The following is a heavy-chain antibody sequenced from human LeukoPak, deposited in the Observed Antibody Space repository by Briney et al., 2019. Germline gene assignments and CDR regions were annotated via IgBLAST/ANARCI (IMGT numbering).Heavy chain of an antibody. CDR2: IYYTGST. V-gene: IGHV4-59*11. J-gene: IGHJ4*02. CDR1: GGSISTHF. D-gene: IGHD3-22*01. Sequence: SETLSLTCTVSGGSISTHFWIWIRQPPGMGLEWIGYIYYTGSTNYNPSLKSRVTISLDTSKDQFSPHLSFVTAADTAVYYCARAPNGYYPLDYWGQGTLVTVSS. CDR3: ARAPNGYYPLDY.